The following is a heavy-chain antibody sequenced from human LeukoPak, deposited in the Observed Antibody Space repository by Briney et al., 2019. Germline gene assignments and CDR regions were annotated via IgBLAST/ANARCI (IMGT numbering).Heavy chain of an antibody. V-gene: IGHV3-23*01. CDR3: AKPLEYSTSNYYYMDV. J-gene: IGHJ6*03. CDR1: GFTFSSYA. Sequence: GGSLRLSCAASGFTFSSYAMSWVRQAPGKGLEWVSTISASGGSTDYADSVKGRFTISRDNSRSTLYLQINSLRAEDTAVYYCAKPLEYSTSNYYYMDVRGKGTTVAVSS. CDR2: ISASGGST. D-gene: IGHD6-6*01.